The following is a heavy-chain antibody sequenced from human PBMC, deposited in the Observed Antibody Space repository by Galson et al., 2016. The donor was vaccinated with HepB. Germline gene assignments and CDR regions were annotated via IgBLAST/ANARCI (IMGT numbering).Heavy chain of an antibody. D-gene: IGHD3-10*01. CDR1: GFTFSSYA. CDR2: ISGSGGST. Sequence: SLRLSCAASGFTFSSYAMSWVRQAPGKGLEWVSAISGSGGSTYHADSVKGRFTISRDNAKNSLYLQMNSLRAEDTALYYCAKDMTTMVRGVMHYWGQGTLVTVSS. J-gene: IGHJ4*02. CDR3: AKDMTTMVRGVMHY. V-gene: IGHV3-23*01.